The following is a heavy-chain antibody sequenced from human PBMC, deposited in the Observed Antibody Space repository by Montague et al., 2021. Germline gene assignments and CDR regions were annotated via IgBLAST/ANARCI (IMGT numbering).Heavy chain of an antibody. CDR3: AAYYYGGGGRGS. V-gene: IGHV4-61*01. D-gene: IGHD3-22*01. J-gene: IGHJ5*02. CDR2: ICDGGSA. CDR1: GDSVRCGIYH. Sequence: SETLSLTCSVSGDSVRCGIYHWGWIRQSPGKGLEWIGYICDGGSATYKTSLGSRVTMSLDTSSNQFSLNLRSATAADTAVYYCAAYYYGGGGRGSWRQGTLVTVSS.